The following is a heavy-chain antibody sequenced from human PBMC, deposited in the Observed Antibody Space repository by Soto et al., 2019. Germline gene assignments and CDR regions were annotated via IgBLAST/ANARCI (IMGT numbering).Heavy chain of an antibody. J-gene: IGHJ4*02. V-gene: IGHV4-59*08. Sequence: SETLSLTCTLSGGSISTYYWSWIRQPPGKGLEWIGYVYDRATTSYNPSLKTRVTISADTSKNQFSLNLRSVTAADTAVYFCARIRSVFSGGRDDYWGQGILVTVSS. CDR2: VYDRATT. D-gene: IGHD2-15*01. CDR1: GGSISTYY. CDR3: ARIRSVFSGGRDDY.